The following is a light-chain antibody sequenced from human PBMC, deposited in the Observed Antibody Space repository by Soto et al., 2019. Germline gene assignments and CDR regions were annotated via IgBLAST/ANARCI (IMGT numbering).Light chain of an antibody. CDR2: GAS. CDR1: QSVSSSY. V-gene: IGKV3-20*01. Sequence: EIVLTQSPGTLSLSPGERATLSCRASQSVSSSYLAWYQQKPGQAPRLLIYGASSRATGIPDRFSGSGSGTDFTLTISRLEPEDFAVYYGQQYANSPPTFGQGTKVEIK. J-gene: IGKJ1*01. CDR3: QQYANSPPT.